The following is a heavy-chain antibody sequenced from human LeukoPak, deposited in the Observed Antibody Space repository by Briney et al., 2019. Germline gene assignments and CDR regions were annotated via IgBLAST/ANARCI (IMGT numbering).Heavy chain of an antibody. CDR1: GYTFTSNY. CDR3: ARDQEGFDY. V-gene: IGHV1-46*01. CDR2: IYPRDGST. J-gene: IGHJ4*02. Sequence: SVNVSCKASGYTFTSNYIHWVRQAPGQGLEWMGMIYPRDGSTSYAQKFQGRVTVTRDTSTSTVHMELSGLRSEDTAVYYCARDQEGFDYWGQGTLVTVSS.